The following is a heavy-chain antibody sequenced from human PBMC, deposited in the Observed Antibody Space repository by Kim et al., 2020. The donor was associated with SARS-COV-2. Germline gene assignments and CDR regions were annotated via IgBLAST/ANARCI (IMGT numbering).Heavy chain of an antibody. Sequence: PAPKSQVTISVDTSKNQFSLKLSSVTAADTAVYYCARSRIAVAGTRYFDLWGRGTLVTVSS. J-gene: IGHJ2*01. CDR3: ARSRIAVAGTRYFDL. V-gene: IGHV4-39*01. D-gene: IGHD6-19*01.